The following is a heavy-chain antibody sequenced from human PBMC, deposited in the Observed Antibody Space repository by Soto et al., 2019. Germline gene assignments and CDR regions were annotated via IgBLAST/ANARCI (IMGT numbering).Heavy chain of an antibody. CDR2: IYHSGST. CDR3: ARGGWGGYCSGGSCYSGNWFDP. J-gene: IGHJ5*02. CDR1: GGSISSGGYS. D-gene: IGHD2-15*01. V-gene: IGHV4-30-2*01. Sequence: LSLTCAVSGGSISSGGYSWSWIRQPPGKGLEWIGYIYHSGSTYYNPSLKSRVTISVDRSKNQFSLKLSSVTAADTAVYYCARGGWGGYCSGGSCYSGNWFDPWGQGTLVTVSS.